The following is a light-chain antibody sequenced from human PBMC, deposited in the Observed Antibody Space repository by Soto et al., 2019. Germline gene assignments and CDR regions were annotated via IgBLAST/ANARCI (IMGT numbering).Light chain of an antibody. CDR2: AAS. CDR1: QGISNY. V-gene: IGKV1-27*01. Sequence: DIQMTQSPSSLSASVGDRVTITCRASQGISNYLAWYQQKPGKVPKLLIYAASTLQSGVPSRFSGSGSGTDFTLTINNLQPDDVATYYCQKYNNGGPLTFGGGTKVDIK. J-gene: IGKJ4*01. CDR3: QKYNNGGPLT.